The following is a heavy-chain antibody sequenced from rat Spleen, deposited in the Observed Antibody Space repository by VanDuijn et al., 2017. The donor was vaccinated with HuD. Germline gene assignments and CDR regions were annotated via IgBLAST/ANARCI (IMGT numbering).Heavy chain of an antibody. D-gene: IGHD1-9*01. CDR1: GFTFSDYY. V-gene: IGHV5-29*01. CDR3: ARRHYGYTDYFDY. J-gene: IGHJ2*01. CDR2: ISYGDSSGHSGT. Sequence: EVQLVESDGGLVQPGRSLKLSCAASGFTFSDYYMAWVRPAPTTGLEWVATISYGDSSGHSGTYYRDSVKGRFTISRDNAKSTLSLQMDSLRSEDTATYYCARRHYGYTDYFDYWGQGVMVTVSS.